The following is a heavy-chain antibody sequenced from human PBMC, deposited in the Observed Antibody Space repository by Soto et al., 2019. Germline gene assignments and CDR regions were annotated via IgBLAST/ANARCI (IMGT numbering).Heavy chain of an antibody. Sequence: SETLSLTCTVSGGSINDYYWSWIRQTPGKGLEWVGFMYYSETTKYNPSLKGRVNMSLDTSKNQVSLHLKSVTAADTAVYYCARANSSTWYKLEYKWFDPWGQGTLVTV. CDR2: MYYSETT. CDR3: ARANSSTWYKLEYKWFDP. D-gene: IGHD6-13*01. V-gene: IGHV4-59*01. J-gene: IGHJ5*02. CDR1: GGSINDYY.